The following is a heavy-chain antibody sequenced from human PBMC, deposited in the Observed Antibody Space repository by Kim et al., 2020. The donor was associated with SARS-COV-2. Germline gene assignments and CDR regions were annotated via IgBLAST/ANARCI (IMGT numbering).Heavy chain of an antibody. D-gene: IGHD4-17*01. CDR3: ARTTLDDGDYYLDY. V-gene: IGHV3-53*01. J-gene: IGHJ4*02. Sequence: AAAGKGRLTISRDNSKNTLYRQMTSLTAEEPAVYYCARTTLDDGDYYLDYWGQGTLVTVSS.